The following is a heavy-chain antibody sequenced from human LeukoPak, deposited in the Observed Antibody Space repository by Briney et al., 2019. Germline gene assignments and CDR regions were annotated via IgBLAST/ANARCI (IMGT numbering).Heavy chain of an antibody. D-gene: IGHD2-2*01. CDR2: IRSKAYGGTT. J-gene: IGHJ5*02. V-gene: IGHV3-49*04. Sequence: PGGSLRLSCTASGFTFGDYAMSWVRQAPGKGLEWVGFIRSKAYGGTTEYAASVKGRFTISRDDSKSIAYLQMNSLKTEDTAVYYCTRDLGYCSSTSCRGWFDPWGQGTLVIVSS. CDR3: TRDLGYCSSTSCRGWFDP. CDR1: GFTFGDYA.